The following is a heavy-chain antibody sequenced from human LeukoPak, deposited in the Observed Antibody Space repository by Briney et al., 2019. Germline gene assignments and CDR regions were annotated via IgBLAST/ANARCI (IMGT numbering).Heavy chain of an antibody. CDR1: GYTFTCYY. Sequence: GASVKVSCKASGYTFTCYYMHWVRQAPGQGLEWMGWINTNSGGTNYAQKFQGRVTMTRDTSISTAYMELSRLRSDDTAVYYCASNGYGDYGPTDYWGQGTLVTVSS. D-gene: IGHD4-17*01. V-gene: IGHV1-2*02. CDR3: ASNGYGDYGPTDY. CDR2: INTNSGGT. J-gene: IGHJ4*02.